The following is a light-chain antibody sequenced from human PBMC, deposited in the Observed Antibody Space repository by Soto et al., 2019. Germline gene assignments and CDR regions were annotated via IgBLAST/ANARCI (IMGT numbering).Light chain of an antibody. CDR3: SSYTSSSSWV. V-gene: IGLV2-14*01. J-gene: IGLJ1*01. CDR2: DVS. CDR1: SSDVGGYNY. Sequence: QSVLTQPASVSGSPGQSITISCTGTSSDVGGYNYVSWYQQHPGKVPKLMIYDVSNRPSGVSNRFSGSKSGNTASLTISGLQAEDEADYYCSSYTSSSSWVFGTGTKVTVL.